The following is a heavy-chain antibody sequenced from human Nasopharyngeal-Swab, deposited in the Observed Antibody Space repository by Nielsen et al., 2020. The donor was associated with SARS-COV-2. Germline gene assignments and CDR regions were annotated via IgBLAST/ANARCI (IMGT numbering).Heavy chain of an antibody. J-gene: IGHJ6*03. CDR3: ARGRDTAMVTHYYYYYMDV. CDR1: GGTFSSYA. Sequence: SVKVSCKASGGTFSSYAISWVRQTPGQGLEWMGGIIPIFGTANYAQKFQGRVTITADESTSTAYMELSSLRSEDTAVYYCARGRDTAMVTHYYYYYMDVWGKGTTVTVSS. D-gene: IGHD5-18*01. V-gene: IGHV1-69*13. CDR2: IIPIFGTA.